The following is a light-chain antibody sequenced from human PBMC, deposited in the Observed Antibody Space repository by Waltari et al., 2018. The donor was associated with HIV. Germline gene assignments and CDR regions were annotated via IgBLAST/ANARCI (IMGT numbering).Light chain of an antibody. V-gene: IGKV3-20*01. CDR1: QSVSSNY. Sequence: EIVLTQSPGTLSLSPGERVTLSCRASQSVSSNYLAWYQQKPGQAPRLLIYGASSRPTGIPDRFSGSGSGTDFTLTISRLEPEDFAVYYCQQYGSSPYTFGQGTKLEIK. J-gene: IGKJ2*01. CDR2: GAS. CDR3: QQYGSSPYT.